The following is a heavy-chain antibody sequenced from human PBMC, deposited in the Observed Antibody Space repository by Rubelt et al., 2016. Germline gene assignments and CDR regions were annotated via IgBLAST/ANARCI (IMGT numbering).Heavy chain of an antibody. CDR3: ARRDGYNWDDAFDI. J-gene: IGHJ3*02. CDR2: ISAYNGNT. Sequence: QVQLVQSGAEVKKPGASVKVSCKASGYTFTSYGISWVRQAPGQGLEWMGWISAYNGNTNYAQKLQGRVTMTTDTATSTAYMERRSLGSDDTAVYYCARRDGYNWDDAFDIWGQGTMVTVSS. V-gene: IGHV1-18*01. CDR1: GYTFTSYG. D-gene: IGHD5-24*01.